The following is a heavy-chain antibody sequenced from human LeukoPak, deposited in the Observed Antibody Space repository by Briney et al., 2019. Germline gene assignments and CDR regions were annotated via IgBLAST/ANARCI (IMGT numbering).Heavy chain of an antibody. CDR2: IYYSGST. CDR1: GGSISSGGYY. Sequence: PSQTLSLTCTVSGGSISSGGYYWSWIRQHPGKGLEWIGYIYYSGSTYYNPSLKSRVTISVDTSKNQFSLKLSSVTAADTAVYYCARDGRGHCSGGSCLGFGYWGQGTLVTVSS. J-gene: IGHJ4*02. D-gene: IGHD2-15*01. CDR3: ARDGRGHCSGGSCLGFGY. V-gene: IGHV4-31*03.